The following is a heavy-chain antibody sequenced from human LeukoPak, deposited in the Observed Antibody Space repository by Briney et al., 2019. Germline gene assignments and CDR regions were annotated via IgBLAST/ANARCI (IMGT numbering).Heavy chain of an antibody. CDR2: INPSGGST. Sequence: ASVKVSCKASGYTFTGYYMHWVRQAPGQGLEWMGIINPSGGSTSYAQKFQGRVTMTRDTSTSTVYMELSSLRSEDTAVYYCARVALGYCSSTSCYGHFDYWGQGTLVTVSS. CDR1: GYTFTGYY. J-gene: IGHJ4*02. CDR3: ARVALGYCSSTSCYGHFDY. D-gene: IGHD2-2*01. V-gene: IGHV1-46*01.